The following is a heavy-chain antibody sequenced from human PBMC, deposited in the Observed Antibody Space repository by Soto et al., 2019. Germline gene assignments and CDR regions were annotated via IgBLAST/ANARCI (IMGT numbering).Heavy chain of an antibody. J-gene: IGHJ3*02. CDR3: AKGMDYYDSSGYSNDAFDI. V-gene: IGHV3-30*18. Sequence: QVQLVESGGGVVQPGRSLRLSCAASGFTFSSYGMHWVRQAPGKGLEWVAVISYDGSNKYYADSVKGRFTISRDNSKNTLYLQMNSLRAEDTAVYYCAKGMDYYDSSGYSNDAFDIWGQGTMVTSLQ. CDR2: ISYDGSNK. D-gene: IGHD3-22*01. CDR1: GFTFSSYG.